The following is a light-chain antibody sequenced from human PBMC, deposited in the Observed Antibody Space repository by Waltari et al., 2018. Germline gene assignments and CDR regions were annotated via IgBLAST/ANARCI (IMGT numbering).Light chain of an antibody. J-gene: IGKJ2*01. Sequence: DIQMTQSPPSLSASLGDKPPITCQASQDISNFLNWYQQKPGKAPKLLIYGASNLETGVPSRFSGSGSGTDFTFTISSLQPEDIATYYCQQYGNLPPYTFGQGTKVEIK. V-gene: IGKV1-33*01. CDR3: QQYGNLPPYT. CDR2: GAS. CDR1: QDISNF.